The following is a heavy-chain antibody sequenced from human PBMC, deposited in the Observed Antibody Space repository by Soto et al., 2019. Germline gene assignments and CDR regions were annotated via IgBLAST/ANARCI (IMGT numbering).Heavy chain of an antibody. J-gene: IGHJ6*03. Sequence: ASVKVSCNASGYTFTSYGISWVRQAPGQGLEWMGWISAYNGNTNYAHKLKVRVTLTTDTPTSTAYMELRSLRSDDTAVYYCARLVYGDYDMDVWGKGTTVTVSS. CDR1: GYTFTSYG. CDR2: ISAYNGNT. CDR3: ARLVYGDYDMDV. V-gene: IGHV1-18*01. D-gene: IGHD4-17*01.